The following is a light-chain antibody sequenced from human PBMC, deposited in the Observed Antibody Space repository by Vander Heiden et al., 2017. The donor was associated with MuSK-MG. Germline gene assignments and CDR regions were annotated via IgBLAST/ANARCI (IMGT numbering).Light chain of an antibody. Sequence: QSALPQPASVSGSPGQSITISCIGSASDIGDYNFVSWYQQHPGEAPKLLLYDVSHRPSGVSNRFSGSKSGNTASLTISGLQGEDAADYYCSSYTSTNTPYVFGTGTRVTVL. CDR3: SSYTSTNTPYV. V-gene: IGLV2-14*03. CDR2: DVS. J-gene: IGLJ1*01. CDR1: ASDIGDYNF.